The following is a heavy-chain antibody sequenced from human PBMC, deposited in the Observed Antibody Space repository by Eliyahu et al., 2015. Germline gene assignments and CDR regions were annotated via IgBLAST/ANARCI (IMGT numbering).Heavy chain of an antibody. CDR2: ISYDGSKK. CDR1: GFPFXSYG. Sequence: QVQLVESGGGVVQPGTSLRLSCAVSGFPFXSYGMHWVRQAPGKGLEWVAVISYDGSKKYYGDSVKGRFTISRDNSKNTVFLEMDSLRTEDTAVYYCAKVRRERRTLTPDFDYWGQGTLVTVSS. CDR3: AKVRRERRTLTPDFDY. D-gene: IGHD4-23*01. J-gene: IGHJ4*02. V-gene: IGHV3-30*18.